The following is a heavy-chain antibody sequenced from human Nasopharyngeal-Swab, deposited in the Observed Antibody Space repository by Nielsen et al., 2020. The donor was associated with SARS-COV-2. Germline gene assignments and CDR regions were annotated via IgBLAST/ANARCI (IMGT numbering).Heavy chain of an antibody. V-gene: IGHV4-39*01. CDR2: IHYSGST. CDR3: ARQVAAAEDFQH. J-gene: IGHJ1*01. CDR1: GDSISSSSYH. D-gene: IGHD6-13*01. Sequence: SDTLSLTCTVSGDSISSSSYHWGWIRQPPGKGLEWIGSIHYSGSTSYNPSLKSRVTISVDTSKNQFSLKLSSVTATDTAVYYCARQVAAAEDFQHWGQGTLVTVSS.